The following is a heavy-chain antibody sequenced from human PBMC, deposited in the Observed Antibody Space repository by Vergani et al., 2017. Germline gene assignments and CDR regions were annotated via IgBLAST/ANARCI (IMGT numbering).Heavy chain of an antibody. CDR2: IYYSGST. Sequence: QVQLQESGPGLVKPSQTLSLTCTVSGGSISSGDYYWSWIRQPPGKGLEWIGYIYYSGSTYYNPSLKSRVTISVDTSKNQFSLKLSSVTAADTAVYYCARERGGYYGSGSDDYWGQGTLVTVSS. CDR3: ARERGGYYGSGSDDY. CDR1: GGSISSGDYY. J-gene: IGHJ4*02. V-gene: IGHV4-30-4*08. D-gene: IGHD3-10*01.